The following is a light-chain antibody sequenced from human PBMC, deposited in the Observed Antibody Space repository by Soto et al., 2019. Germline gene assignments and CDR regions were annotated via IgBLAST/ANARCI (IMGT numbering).Light chain of an antibody. CDR1: QSLLHGNGYNY. CDR3: MEALQTSFT. V-gene: IGKV2-28*01. CDR2: LGS. Sequence: DIVLTQSPLSLAVTPGEPASISCRSSQSLLHGNGYNYLDWYLQKPGQSPQLLIYLGSNRASGVPDRFSGSGSGTDFTLRISRVEAVDVGVYYCMEALQTSFTFGPGTKVDLK. J-gene: IGKJ3*01.